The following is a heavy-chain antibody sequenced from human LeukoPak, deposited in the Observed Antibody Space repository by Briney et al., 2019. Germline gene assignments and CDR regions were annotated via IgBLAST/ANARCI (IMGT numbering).Heavy chain of an antibody. Sequence: ASVKVSCKASGYTFTSYDINWVRQATGQGLEWMGWMNPNSGYTDYAQKFQGRVTMTRNTAMSTAYMELSGLRSEDTAVYYCARVVCSGGSCYSWSAATFDYWGQGTLVTVSS. D-gene: IGHD2-15*01. CDR3: ARVVCSGGSCYSWSAATFDY. J-gene: IGHJ4*02. V-gene: IGHV1-8*01. CDR1: GYTFTSYD. CDR2: MNPNSGYT.